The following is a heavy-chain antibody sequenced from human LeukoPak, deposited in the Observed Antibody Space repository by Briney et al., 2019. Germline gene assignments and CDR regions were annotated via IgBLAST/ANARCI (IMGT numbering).Heavy chain of an antibody. CDR2: ISYDGSNK. D-gene: IGHD3-16*01. V-gene: IGHV3-30*04. CDR1: GSTFSTYA. J-gene: IGHJ6*02. CDR3: ARGGGLDV. Sequence: GGSLRLSCAASGSTFSTYAMHWVRQAPGKGLEWVAVISYDGSNKYYADSVKGRFTISRDNSKNTLSLQMNSLRAEDTALYFCARGGGLDVWGQGATVTISS.